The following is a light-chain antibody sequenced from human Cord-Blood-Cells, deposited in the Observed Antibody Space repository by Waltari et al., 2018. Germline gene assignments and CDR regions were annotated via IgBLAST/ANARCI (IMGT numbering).Light chain of an antibody. CDR3: CSYAGSSTVV. J-gene: IGLJ2*01. CDR1: RSDVRSYHL. V-gene: IGLV2-23*01. Sequence: QSALTQPASASGSPRQALTTPCTRTRSDVRSYHLVSWYQQHPGKAPRLMTYEGSKRPSGVSNRFSGSKAGNTASLTISGLQAEDEADYYCCSYAGSSTVVFGGGTKLTVL. CDR2: EGS.